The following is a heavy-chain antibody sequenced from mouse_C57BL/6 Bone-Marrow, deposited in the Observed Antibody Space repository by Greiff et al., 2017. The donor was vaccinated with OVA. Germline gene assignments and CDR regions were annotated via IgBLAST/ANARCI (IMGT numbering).Heavy chain of an antibody. D-gene: IGHD3-3*01. Sequence: VQLQQPGAELVRPGSSVKLSCKASGYTFTSYWMHWVKQRPIQGLEWIGNIDPSDSETHYNQKFKDKATLTVDKSSSTAYMQLSSLTSEDSAVYYCARSRAWAWFAYWGQGTLVTVSA. J-gene: IGHJ3*01. CDR1: GYTFTSYW. CDR2: IDPSDSET. CDR3: ARSRAWAWFAY. V-gene: IGHV1-52*01.